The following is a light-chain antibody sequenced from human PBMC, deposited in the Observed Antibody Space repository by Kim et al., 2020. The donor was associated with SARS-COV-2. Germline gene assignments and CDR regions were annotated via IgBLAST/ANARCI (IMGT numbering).Light chain of an antibody. J-gene: IGLJ1*01. Sequence: QRCTISRAGSTSNIGNTAVNWYRHLPGKAPKLLIYFDDLTSSGVSDRFLVSKSGTSASLAISGLQSEDGADYYCAAWDDRLNGYVFGTGTKVTVL. CDR2: FDD. CDR1: TSNIGNTA. CDR3: AAWDDRLNGYV. V-gene: IGLV1-36*01.